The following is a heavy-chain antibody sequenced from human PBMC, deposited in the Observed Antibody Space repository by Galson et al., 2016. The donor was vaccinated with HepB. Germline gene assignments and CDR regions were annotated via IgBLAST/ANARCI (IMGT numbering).Heavy chain of an antibody. V-gene: IGHV4-39*07. CDR1: GGSISSRNYY. J-gene: IGHJ6*02. CDR3: ARTTYYYGSVYGMDV. Sequence: SETLSLTCTVSGGSISSRNYYWGWIRQPPGKGLEWIGRINYSGSTFYNPSLKSRVTIPVDRSKNQFSLKLTSVTAADTAVYFCARTTYYYGSVYGMDVWGQGTTVTVSS. CDR2: INYSGST. D-gene: IGHD3-10*01.